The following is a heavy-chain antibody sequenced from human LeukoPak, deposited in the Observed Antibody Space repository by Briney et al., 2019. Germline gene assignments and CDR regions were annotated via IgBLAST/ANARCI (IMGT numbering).Heavy chain of an antibody. V-gene: IGHV4-39*01. CDR3: ARGPTLKYFHH. CDR1: GGSISSRHCY. J-gene: IGHJ1*01. Sequence: SETLSLTCTVSGGSISSRHCYWGWIRQPPGKGLEWIGSIFYSGSTYYNPSLKSRDTISVDTSKNQFSLKLTSVTAADTAVYYCARGPTLKYFHHWGQGTLVTVSS. CDR2: IFYSGST.